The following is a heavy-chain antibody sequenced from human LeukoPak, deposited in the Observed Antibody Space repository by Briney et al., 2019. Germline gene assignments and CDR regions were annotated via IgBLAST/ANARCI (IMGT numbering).Heavy chain of an antibody. J-gene: IGHJ4*02. CDR2: IYYSGST. Sequence: SQTLSLTCTVSGGSISSGGYYWSWIRQHPGKGPEWIGYIYYSGSTYYNPSLKSRVTISVDTSKNQFSLKLSSVTAADTAVYYCARNRGSSGYYFWAHIDYWGQGTLVTVSS. V-gene: IGHV4-31*03. CDR1: GGSISSGGYY. CDR3: ARNRGSSGYYFWAHIDY. D-gene: IGHD3-22*01.